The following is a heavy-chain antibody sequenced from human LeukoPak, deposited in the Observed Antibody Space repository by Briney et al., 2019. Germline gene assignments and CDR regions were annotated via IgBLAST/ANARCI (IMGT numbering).Heavy chain of an antibody. D-gene: IGHD6-13*01. Sequence: PSETLSLTCTVSGGSISSYYWSWIRQPPGKGLEWIGYIYYSGSTNYNPSLKSRVTISVDTSKNQFSLKLSSVTAADTAVYYCARRAVIAAATTYYFDYWGQGTLVTVSS. J-gene: IGHJ4*02. CDR1: GGSISSYY. V-gene: IGHV4-59*08. CDR3: ARRAVIAAATTYYFDY. CDR2: IYYSGST.